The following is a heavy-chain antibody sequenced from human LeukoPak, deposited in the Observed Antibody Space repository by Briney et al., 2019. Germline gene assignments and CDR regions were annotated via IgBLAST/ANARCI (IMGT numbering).Heavy chain of an antibody. Sequence: GGSLRLSCTASGLTFYNYAMSWVRQAPGKGLEWVSAISGSGDDTYYADSVKGRFTISRDNSNNVMFLEMHSLRAEDTALYLCARGPSRGGLRSSADYWGPGTLVTVSS. CDR2: ISGSGDDT. J-gene: IGHJ4*02. D-gene: IGHD2-15*01. V-gene: IGHV3-23*01. CDR1: GLTFYNYA. CDR3: ARGPSRGGLRSSADY.